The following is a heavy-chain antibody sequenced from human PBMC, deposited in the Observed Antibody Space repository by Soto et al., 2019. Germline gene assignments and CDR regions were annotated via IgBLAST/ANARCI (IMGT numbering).Heavy chain of an antibody. CDR1: GGSISSGGYC. V-gene: IGHV4-31*03. J-gene: IGHJ6*02. CDR2: IYYSGST. D-gene: IGHD3-22*01. Sequence: PSETLSLTCTASGGSISSGGYCWSWIRQHPGKGLEWIGYIYYSGSTYYNPSLKSRVTISVDTSKNQFSLKLSSVTAADTAVYYCARSTVVITDYYYYGMDVWGQGTTVTVSS. CDR3: ARSTVVITDYYYYGMDV.